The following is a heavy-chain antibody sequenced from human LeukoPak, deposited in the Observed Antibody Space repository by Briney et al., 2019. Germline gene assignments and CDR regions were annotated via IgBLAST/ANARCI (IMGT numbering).Heavy chain of an antibody. CDR1: GYTFTSYY. D-gene: IGHD3-22*01. J-gene: IGHJ4*02. CDR2: INPSGGST. CDR3: ARDSYYYDSSGCPDY. V-gene: IGHV1-46*01. Sequence: ASVKVSCKASGYTFTSYYMHWVRQAPGQGLEWMGLINPSGGSTSYAQKFQGRVTMTRDTSTSTVYMELSSLRSEDTAVYYCARDSYYYDSSGCPDYWGQGTLVTVSS.